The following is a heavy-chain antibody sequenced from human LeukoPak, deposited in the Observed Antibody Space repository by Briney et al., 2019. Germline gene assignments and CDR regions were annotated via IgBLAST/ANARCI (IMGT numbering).Heavy chain of an antibody. CDR3: ARQGYYYDSSGYHYRDAFDI. D-gene: IGHD3-22*01. CDR1: GYTFTSYG. CDR2: ISAYNGNT. J-gene: IGHJ3*02. Sequence: ASVKVSCKASGYTFTSYGISWVRQAPGQGLEWMGWISAYNGNTNYAQKLQGRVTMTTDTSTSTAYMELRSLRSDDTAVYYCARQGYYYDSSGYHYRDAFDIWGQGTMVTVSS. V-gene: IGHV1-18*01.